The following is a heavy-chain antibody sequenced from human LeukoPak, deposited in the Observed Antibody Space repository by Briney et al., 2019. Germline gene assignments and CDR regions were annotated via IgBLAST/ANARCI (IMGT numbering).Heavy chain of an antibody. CDR1: GYTFTGYY. V-gene: IGHV1-69*02. CDR3: AGKYYDFWSGSPNYYYGMDV. Sequence: ASVKVSCKASGYTFTGYYMHWVRQAPGQGLEWMGRIIPILGIANYAQKFQGRVTITADKSTSTAYMELSSLRSEDTAVYYCAGKYYDFWSGSPNYYYGMDVWGQGTTVTVSS. D-gene: IGHD3-3*01. CDR2: IIPILGIA. J-gene: IGHJ6*02.